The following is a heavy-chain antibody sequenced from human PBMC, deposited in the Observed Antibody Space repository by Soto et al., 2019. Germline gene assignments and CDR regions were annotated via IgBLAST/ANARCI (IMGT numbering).Heavy chain of an antibody. D-gene: IGHD3-22*01. CDR1: GFTFANYG. V-gene: IGHV3-30*18. CDR3: AKDPHLSGYYYGWLES. J-gene: IGHJ5*01. CDR2: ISFDGTKT. Sequence: GESLRICCAASGFTFANYGMHLFPQAPGKGLEWVAVISFDGTKTSYADSVKGRVTVSRDNSKNMLYLEITSLRGDDTAVYYCAKDPHLSGYYYGWLESWGQGTMVTVSS.